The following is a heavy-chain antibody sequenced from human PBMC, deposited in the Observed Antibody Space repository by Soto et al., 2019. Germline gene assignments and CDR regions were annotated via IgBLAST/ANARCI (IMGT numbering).Heavy chain of an antibody. V-gene: IGHV6-1*01. D-gene: IGHD6-6*01. Sequence: SQTLSLTCAISGDSVSSNSAAWNWIRQSPSKGLEWLGRTYYRSKWYNDYAVSVKSRITINPDTSKNQFSLQLNSVTPEDTAVYYCARVKYSSSSGGSNFDYWGQGTLVTVSS. J-gene: IGHJ4*02. CDR1: GDSVSSNSAA. CDR2: TYYRSKWYN. CDR3: ARVKYSSSSGGSNFDY.